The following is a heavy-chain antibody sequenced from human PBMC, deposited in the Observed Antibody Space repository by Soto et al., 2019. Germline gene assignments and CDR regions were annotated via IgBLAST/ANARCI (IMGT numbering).Heavy chain of an antibody. D-gene: IGHD3-9*01. J-gene: IGHJ4*02. Sequence: QVQLVQSGAEVKKPGXSLTVXCXAXGYTFTSHALHWVRQAPGQGLEWMGWINTGNGNTKYSQRFQGRVTIIRDTSATTVYMDLRSLKSEDTAVYYCARGSSDWFPYFDFWGQGTLVTVSS. V-gene: IGHV1-3*04. CDR1: GYTFTSHA. CDR2: INTGNGNT. CDR3: ARGSSDWFPYFDF.